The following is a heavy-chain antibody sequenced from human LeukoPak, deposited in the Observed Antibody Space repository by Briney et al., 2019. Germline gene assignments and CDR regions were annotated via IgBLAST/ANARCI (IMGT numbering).Heavy chain of an antibody. Sequence: SETLSLTCTVSGGSISSSSYYWGWVRQPPGKGLEWIGSIYYSGSTYYNPSLKSRVTISVDTSKNQFSLKLSSVTAADTAVYYCARELFLGWLLRGPVDYWGQGTLVTVSS. D-gene: IGHD3-3*01. V-gene: IGHV4-39*07. J-gene: IGHJ4*02. CDR3: ARELFLGWLLRGPVDY. CDR1: GGSISSSSYY. CDR2: IYYSGST.